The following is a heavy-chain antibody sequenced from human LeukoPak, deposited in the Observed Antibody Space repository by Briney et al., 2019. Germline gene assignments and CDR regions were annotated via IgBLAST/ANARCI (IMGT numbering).Heavy chain of an antibody. D-gene: IGHD6-19*01. J-gene: IGHJ4*02. Sequence: GGSLRLSCAASGFTVSGYWMHWVRQAPGKGLVWVSRINSDGSSTSYADSVKGRFTISRDNAKNTLYLQMNSLRAEDTAVYYCARSSSGLYYFDYWGQGTLVTVSS. CDR2: INSDGSST. V-gene: IGHV3-74*01. CDR1: GFTVSGYW. CDR3: ARSSSGLYYFDY.